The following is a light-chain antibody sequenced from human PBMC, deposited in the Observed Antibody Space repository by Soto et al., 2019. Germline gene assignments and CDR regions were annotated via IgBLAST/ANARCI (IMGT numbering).Light chain of an antibody. CDR2: EVS. CDR1: NSDVGTYNY. V-gene: IGLV2-14*01. Sequence: QSALTQPASVSGSPGQSITISCTGTNSDVGTYNYVSWYQQHPGKAPKFVVYEVSDRPSGVSDRFSGSKSGNTASLTISGLQAEDEADYYCSSYTTSSTLVFGGGPKLTVL. CDR3: SSYTTSSTLV. J-gene: IGLJ2*01.